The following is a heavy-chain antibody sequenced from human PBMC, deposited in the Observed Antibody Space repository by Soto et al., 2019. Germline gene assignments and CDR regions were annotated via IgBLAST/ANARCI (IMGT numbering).Heavy chain of an antibody. D-gene: IGHD3-22*01. V-gene: IGHV1-2*02. J-gene: IGHJ4*02. CDR3: ARARYYYDSSGDY. CDR1: GYTFTGYY. CDR2: INPNSGGT. Sequence: ASVKVSCKASGYTFTGYYMHWLRQAPGQGLEWMGWINPNSGGTNYAQKFQGRVTMTRDTSISTAYMELSRLRSDDTAVYYCARARYYYDSSGDYWAREPWSPSPQ.